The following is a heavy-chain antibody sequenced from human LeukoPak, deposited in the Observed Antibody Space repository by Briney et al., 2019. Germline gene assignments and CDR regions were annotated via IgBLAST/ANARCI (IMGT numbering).Heavy chain of an antibody. CDR3: ARVSRGFKATFAFDYMDV. CDR2: ISSSSSYI. V-gene: IGHV3-21*01. Sequence: GGSLRLSCAASGFTFSSYSMNWVRQAPGKGLEWVSPISSSSSYIYYADSVKGRFTISRDNAKNSLYLQMNSLRAEDTAVYYCARVSRGFKATFAFDYMDVWGKGTTVTVSS. D-gene: IGHD3-16*01. J-gene: IGHJ6*03. CDR1: GFTFSSYS.